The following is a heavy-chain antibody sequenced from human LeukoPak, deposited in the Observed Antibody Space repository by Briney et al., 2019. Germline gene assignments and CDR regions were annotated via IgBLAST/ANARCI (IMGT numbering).Heavy chain of an antibody. Sequence: SVKVSCKASGGTFSSYAISWVRQAPGQGLEWMGGIIPIFGTANYAQKFQGRATITTDESTSTAYMELSSLRSEDTAVYYCARAYGSGSYYSDYFDYWGQGTLVTVSS. CDR1: GGTFSSYA. J-gene: IGHJ4*02. D-gene: IGHD3-10*01. CDR2: IIPIFGTA. V-gene: IGHV1-69*05. CDR3: ARAYGSGSYYSDYFDY.